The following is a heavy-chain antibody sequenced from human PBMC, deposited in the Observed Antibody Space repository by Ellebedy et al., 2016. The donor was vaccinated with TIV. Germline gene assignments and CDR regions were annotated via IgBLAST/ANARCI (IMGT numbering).Heavy chain of an antibody. Sequence: AASVKVSCKASGYTFTGYYMHWVRQAPGQGLEWMGRIIPILGIANYAQKFQGRVTITADKSTSTAYMELSSLRSEDTAVYYCARSRKWELLFDYWGQGTLVTVSS. J-gene: IGHJ4*02. D-gene: IGHD1-26*01. CDR2: IIPILGIA. V-gene: IGHV1-69*02. CDR1: GYTFTGYY. CDR3: ARSRKWELLFDY.